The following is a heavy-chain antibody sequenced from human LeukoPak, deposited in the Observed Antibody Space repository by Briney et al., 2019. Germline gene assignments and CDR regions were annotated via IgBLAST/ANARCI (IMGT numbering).Heavy chain of an antibody. V-gene: IGHV3-9*01. D-gene: IGHD3-10*01. CDR2: ISWNSGSI. J-gene: IGHJ3*02. CDR1: GFTFDDYA. CDR3: AKGGGMVRAFDI. Sequence: GRSLRLSCAASGFTFDDYAMHWVRQAPGKGLEWVSGISWNSGSIGYADSVKGRFTISRDNAKNSLYLQMNSLRAEDTALYYCAKGGGMVRAFDIWGQGTMVTVSS.